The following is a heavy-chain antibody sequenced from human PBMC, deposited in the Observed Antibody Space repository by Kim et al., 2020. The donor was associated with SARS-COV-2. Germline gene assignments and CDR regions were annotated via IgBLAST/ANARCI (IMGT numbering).Heavy chain of an antibody. CDR3: ASTTRTRFPEGTRNYYYYYYMDV. D-gene: IGHD4-17*01. Sequence: SVKVSCKASGGTFSSYAISWVRQAPGQGLEWMGRIIPILGIANYAQKFQGRVTITADKSTSTAYMELSSLRSEDTAVYYCASTTRTRFPEGTRNYYYYYYMDVWGKGTTVTVSS. CDR2: IIPILGIA. CDR1: GGTFSSYA. V-gene: IGHV1-69*04. J-gene: IGHJ6*03.